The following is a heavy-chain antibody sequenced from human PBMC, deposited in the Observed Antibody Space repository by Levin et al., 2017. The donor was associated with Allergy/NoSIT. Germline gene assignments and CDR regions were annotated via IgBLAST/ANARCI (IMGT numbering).Heavy chain of an antibody. D-gene: IGHD2-2*01. V-gene: IGHV3-74*01. J-gene: IGHJ4*02. CDR1: GFTFSRYY. CDR2: ITLDVTDT. Sequence: GESLKISCAASGFTFSRYYMHWVRQTPGKGLVWVSRITLDVTDTYYADSVKGRFTISRDNAENTLFLQMNSLRAEDTAIYYCARGGCSSTSCLDYWGQGILVTVSS. CDR3: ARGGCSSTSCLDY.